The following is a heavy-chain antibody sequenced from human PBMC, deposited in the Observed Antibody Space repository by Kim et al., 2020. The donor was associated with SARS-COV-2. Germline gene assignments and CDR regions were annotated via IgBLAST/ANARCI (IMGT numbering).Heavy chain of an antibody. V-gene: IGHV1-69*01. J-gene: IGHJ5*02. CDR3: ARGQKQLAHENWFDP. Sequence: QKVKSRVTITPDESTRTAYMELSGLRSEDTAVYYCARGQKQLAHENWFDPWGQGTLVTVSS. D-gene: IGHD6-13*01.